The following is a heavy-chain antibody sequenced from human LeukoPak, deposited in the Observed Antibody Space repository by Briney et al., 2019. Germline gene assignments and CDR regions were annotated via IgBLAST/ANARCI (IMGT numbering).Heavy chain of an antibody. CDR3: ARGGYCSSSSCYGVTWFDP. V-gene: IGHV1-8*01. Sequence: ASVKVSCKASGYSFTGYNINWVRQASGQGLEWMGWMNPNSGNTGYAQKFQGRVTITRNTSISTAYMELSSLRSEDTAVYYCARGGYCSSSSCYGVTWFDPWGQGTMVTVSS. CDR1: GYSFTGYN. J-gene: IGHJ3*01. CDR2: MNPNSGNT. D-gene: IGHD2-2*01.